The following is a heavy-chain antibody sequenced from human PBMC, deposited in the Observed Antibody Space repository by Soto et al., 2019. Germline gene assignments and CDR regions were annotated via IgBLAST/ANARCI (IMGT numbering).Heavy chain of an antibody. V-gene: IGHV3-15*07. J-gene: IGHJ4*02. CDR1: GFTFSHAW. Sequence: GGSLRLSCAASGFTFSHAWMNWVRQAPGKGLEWVGRIKTNADGGTTDYAAPVKGRFTISRDDSKNTLYLQMNSLKIEDTGVYYCTTEHEGKGPAHWGQGTLVTVSS. D-gene: IGHD2-2*01. CDR2: IKTNADGGTT. CDR3: TTEHEGKGPAH.